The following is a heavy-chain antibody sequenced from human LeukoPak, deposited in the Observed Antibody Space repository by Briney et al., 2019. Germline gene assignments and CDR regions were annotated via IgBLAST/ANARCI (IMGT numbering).Heavy chain of an antibody. Sequence: ASVKVSCKASGYTFTSYGISWVRQAPGQGLEWMGWISAYNGNTNYAQKLQGRVTMTTDTPTSTAYMELRSLRSDDTAVYYCARDIVPGGYYYYGMDVWGQGTTVTVSS. D-gene: IGHD2-15*01. CDR2: ISAYNGNT. CDR1: GYTFTSYG. J-gene: IGHJ6*02. CDR3: ARDIVPGGYYYYGMDV. V-gene: IGHV1-18*01.